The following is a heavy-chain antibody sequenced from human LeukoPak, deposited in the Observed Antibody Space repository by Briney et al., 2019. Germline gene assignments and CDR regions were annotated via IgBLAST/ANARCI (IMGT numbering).Heavy chain of an antibody. CDR1: GYTFTGYY. D-gene: IGHD1-26*01. J-gene: IGHJ5*02. CDR3: ARDWGGSGSYGWFDP. V-gene: IGHV1-2*02. CDR2: INPNSGGT. Sequence: ASVKVSCKASGYTFTGYYMHWVRQAPGQGFEWMGWINPNSGGTNYAQKFQGRVTMTRDTSISTAYMELSRLRSDDTAVYYCARDWGGSGSYGWFDPWGQGALVTVSS.